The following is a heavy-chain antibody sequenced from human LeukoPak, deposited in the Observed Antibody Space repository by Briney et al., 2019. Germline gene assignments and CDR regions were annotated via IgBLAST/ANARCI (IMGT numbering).Heavy chain of an antibody. CDR1: GFTFSSNG. CDR3: ATFNWKRDY. V-gene: IGHV3-30*02. CDR2: IQYNGSKK. J-gene: IGHJ4*02. D-gene: IGHD1-20*01. Sequence: GGSLRLSCVASGFTFSSNGMHWVRQAPGKGLEWVTFIQYNGSKKYYADSVKGRFTISRDNSKNTLYLEMNSLRAEDTAVYYCATFNWKRDYWGQGTLVTVSS.